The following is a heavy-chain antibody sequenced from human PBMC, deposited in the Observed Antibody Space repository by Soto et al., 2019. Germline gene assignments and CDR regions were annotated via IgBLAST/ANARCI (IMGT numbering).Heavy chain of an antibody. V-gene: IGHV1-69*13. CDR3: ARESGGYNWNDMSYDY. Sequence: ASVKVSCKASGGTFSSYAISWVRQAPGQGLEWMGGIIPIFGTANYAQKFQGRVTITADESTSTAYMELSSLRSEDTAVYYCARESGGYNWNDMSYDYWGQGTLVTVSS. J-gene: IGHJ4*02. CDR2: IIPIFGTA. CDR1: GGTFSSYA. D-gene: IGHD1-1*01.